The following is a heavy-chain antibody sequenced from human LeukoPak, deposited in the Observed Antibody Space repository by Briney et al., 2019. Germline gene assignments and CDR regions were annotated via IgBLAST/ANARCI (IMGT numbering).Heavy chain of an antibody. CDR2: INHSGSA. CDR1: GGSFSGYY. J-gene: IGHJ4*02. Sequence: PSETLSLTCAVSGGSFSGYYRTWIRQPPGKGLEWIGEINHSGSANYNPSLKSRVTISLDTSKNQFSLKVSSVTAADTAVYYCARGQGTVTTHWGQGTLVTVSS. V-gene: IGHV4-34*01. CDR3: ARGQGTVTTH. D-gene: IGHD4-17*01.